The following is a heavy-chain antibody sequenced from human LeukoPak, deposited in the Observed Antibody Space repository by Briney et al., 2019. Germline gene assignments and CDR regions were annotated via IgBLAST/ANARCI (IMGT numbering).Heavy chain of an antibody. Sequence: SETLSLTCTVSGGSFSSYYWTWIRQPPGKGLEWIGYIDHGGSTNYNPSLKSRVTISVDTSKNQFSLKLTSVTAADTAVYYCARTKYGSGSYPGAKYYYYMDVWGKGTTVTISS. V-gene: IGHV4-59*01. J-gene: IGHJ6*03. CDR3: ARTKYGSGSYPGAKYYYYMDV. CDR1: GGSFSSYY. D-gene: IGHD3-10*01. CDR2: IDHGGST.